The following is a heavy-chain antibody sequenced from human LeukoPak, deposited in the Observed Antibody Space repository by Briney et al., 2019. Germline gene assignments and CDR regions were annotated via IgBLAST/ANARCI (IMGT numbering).Heavy chain of an antibody. CDR2: INPNSGGT. V-gene: IGHV1-2*02. Sequence: ASVKVSCKASGYTFTGYYMHWVRQAPGQGLEWMGWINPNSGGTNYAQKFQGRVTMTRDTSSSTAYMELSRLRSDDTAMYYCAKDQGRGYTYGLYYFDYWGQGTLVTVSS. CDR1: GYTFTGYY. D-gene: IGHD5-18*01. CDR3: AKDQGRGYTYGLYYFDY. J-gene: IGHJ4*02.